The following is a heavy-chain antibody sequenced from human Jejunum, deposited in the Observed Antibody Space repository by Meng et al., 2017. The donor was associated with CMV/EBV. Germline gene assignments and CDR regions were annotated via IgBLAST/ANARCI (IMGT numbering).Heavy chain of an antibody. CDR1: GGSINTYY. CDR2: IYNYGGT. D-gene: IGHD2-2*01. CDR3: VRHGDCSSGSCYYHWFDP. J-gene: IGHJ5*02. V-gene: IGHV4-59*08. Sequence: QVQLKGSGHGLVKPSETLSLTCRVSGGSINTYYWGWIRQSPGKGLEWIGNIYNYGGTYYNPSLKSRVTISTDTSKNEFSLRLKSVTAADTAVYYCVRHGDCSSGSCYYHWFDPWGQGSLVTVSS.